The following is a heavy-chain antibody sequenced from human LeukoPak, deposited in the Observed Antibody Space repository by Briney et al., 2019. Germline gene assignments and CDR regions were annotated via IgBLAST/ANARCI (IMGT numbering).Heavy chain of an antibody. J-gene: IGHJ5*02. D-gene: IGHD1-26*01. V-gene: IGHV3-15*01. Sequence: GRSLRLSCAASGFTFSSYGMHWVRQAPGKGLEWVGRIKTKTDGETTDYAAPVTGRFTISRNDARNTLYLQMTSLKTEDTGVYYCTTDPNSGNYHVQWFDPWGQGTLVIVSS. CDR2: IKTKTDGETT. CDR1: GFTFSSYG. CDR3: TTDPNSGNYHVQWFDP.